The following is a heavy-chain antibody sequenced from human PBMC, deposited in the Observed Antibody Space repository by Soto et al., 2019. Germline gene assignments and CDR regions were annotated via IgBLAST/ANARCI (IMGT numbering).Heavy chain of an antibody. Sequence: PGGSLRLSCAASGFTFSSYGMHWVRQAPGKGLEWVAVIWYDGGNKYYADSVKGRFTISRDNSKNTLYLQMNSLRAEDTAVYYCARGGENIAARPYYYYGMDVWGQGTTVTVSS. J-gene: IGHJ6*02. D-gene: IGHD6-6*01. CDR3: ARGGENIAARPYYYYGMDV. CDR2: IWYDGGNK. V-gene: IGHV3-33*01. CDR1: GFTFSSYG.